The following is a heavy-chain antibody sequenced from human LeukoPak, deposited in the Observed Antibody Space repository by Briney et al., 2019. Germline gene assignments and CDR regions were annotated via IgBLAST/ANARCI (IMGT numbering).Heavy chain of an antibody. J-gene: IGHJ4*02. Sequence: SGGSLRLSCAASGFSFSDYYMTWIRQAPGKGLEWVSYISSSGSTIYYADSLKGRFTISRDSAKNSLYLQMNSLRAEDTAVYYCAREVVTAIPYYFDYWGQGTLSPSPQ. CDR1: GFSFSDYY. CDR3: AREVVTAIPYYFDY. V-gene: IGHV3-11*01. CDR2: ISSSGSTI. D-gene: IGHD2-21*02.